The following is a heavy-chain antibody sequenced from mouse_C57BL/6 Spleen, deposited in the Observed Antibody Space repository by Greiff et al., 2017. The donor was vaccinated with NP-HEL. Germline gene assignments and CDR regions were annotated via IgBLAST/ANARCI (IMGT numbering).Heavy chain of an antibody. CDR3: ARPNYYGSSPYFDY. CDR2: ISGGGGNT. CDR1: GFTFSSYT. V-gene: IGHV5-9*01. J-gene: IGHJ2*01. D-gene: IGHD1-1*01. Sequence: EVHLVESGGGLVKPGGSLKLSCAASGFTFSSYTMSWVRQTPEKRLEWVATISGGGGNTYYPDSVKGRFTISRDNAKNTLYLQMSSLRSEDTALYYCARPNYYGSSPYFDYWGQGTTLTVSS.